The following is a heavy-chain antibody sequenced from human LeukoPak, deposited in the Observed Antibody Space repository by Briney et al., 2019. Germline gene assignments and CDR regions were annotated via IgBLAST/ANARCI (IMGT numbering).Heavy chain of an antibody. CDR2: ISHDGSNK. D-gene: IGHD4-17*01. V-gene: IGHV3-30-3*01. CDR1: GFTFSSYA. J-gene: IGHJ4*02. CDR3: ARDPDYGDFS. Sequence: PGGSLRLSCAASGFTFSSYAMHWVRQAPGKGLEWVAIISHDGSNKYSSSSVKGRFTISRDNSKNTLFLQMNSLRAEDTAVYYCARDPDYGDFSWGQGTLVTVSS.